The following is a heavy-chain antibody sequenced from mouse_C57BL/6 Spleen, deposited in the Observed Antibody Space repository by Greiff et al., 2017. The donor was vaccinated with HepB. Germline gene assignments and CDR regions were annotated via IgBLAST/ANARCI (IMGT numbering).Heavy chain of an antibody. CDR2: IHPNSGST. CDR1: GYTFTSYW. Sequence: VQRVESGAELVKPGASVKLSCKASGYTFTSYWMHWVKQRPGQGLEWIGMIHPNSGSTNYNEKFKSKATLTVDKSSSTAYMQLSSLTSEDSAVYYCARGPLLRRGAMDYWGQGTSVTVSS. V-gene: IGHV1-64*01. J-gene: IGHJ4*01. D-gene: IGHD1-1*01. CDR3: ARGPLLRRGAMDY.